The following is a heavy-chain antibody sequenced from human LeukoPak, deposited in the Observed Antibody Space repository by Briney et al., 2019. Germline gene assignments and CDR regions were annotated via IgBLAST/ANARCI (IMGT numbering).Heavy chain of an antibody. CDR2: IRSKAYGGTT. CDR1: GFTFSDYY. Sequence: PGGSLRLSCAASGFTFSDYYMSWFRQAPGKGLEWVGFIRSKAYGGTTEYAASVKGRFTISRDDSKSIAYLQMNSLKTEDTAVYYCTRDVYPGSYRNDYYGMDVWGQGTTVTVSS. CDR3: TRDVYPGSYRNDYYGMDV. D-gene: IGHD3-16*02. V-gene: IGHV3-49*03. J-gene: IGHJ6*02.